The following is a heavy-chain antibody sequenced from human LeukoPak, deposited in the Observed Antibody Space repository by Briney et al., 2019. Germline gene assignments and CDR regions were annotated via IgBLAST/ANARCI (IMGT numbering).Heavy chain of an antibody. Sequence: ASVKVSCKASGYSFINYGIGWVRQARGQGLEWMGWTSGDNVNTYYAQKFLGRVIMTTETSTTTAYMELRSLRPDDTAVYYCVRDWEWKAARNLFDPWGQGTRVTVSS. CDR2: TSGDNVNT. CDR3: VRDWEWKAARNLFDP. J-gene: IGHJ5*02. CDR1: GYSFINYG. D-gene: IGHD6-6*01. V-gene: IGHV1-18*01.